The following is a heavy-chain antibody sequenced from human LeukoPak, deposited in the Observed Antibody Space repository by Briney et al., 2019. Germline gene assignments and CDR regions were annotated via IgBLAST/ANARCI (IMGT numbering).Heavy chain of an antibody. CDR2: ISAYNGNT. CDR1: GYTFTSYG. J-gene: IGHJ1*01. V-gene: IGHV1-18*01. D-gene: IGHD3-22*01. Sequence: ASAKVSCKASGYTFTSYGISWVRQAPGQGLEWMGWISAYNGNTNYAQKLQGRVTMTTDTSTSTAYMELRSLRSDDTAVYYCARPTYDSSDYEYFQHWGQGTLVTVSS. CDR3: ARPTYDSSDYEYFQH.